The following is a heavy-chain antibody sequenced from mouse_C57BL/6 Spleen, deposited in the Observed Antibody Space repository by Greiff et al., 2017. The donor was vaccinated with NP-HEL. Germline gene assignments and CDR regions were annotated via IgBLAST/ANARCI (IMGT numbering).Heavy chain of an antibody. Sequence: DVKLVESGGGLVKPGGSLKLSCAASGFTFSSYAMSWVRQTPEKRLEWVATISDGGSYTYYPDNVKGRFTISRDNAKNNLYLQMSHLKSEDTAMYYCARYYDYAWFAYWGQGTLVTVSA. CDR1: GFTFSSYA. V-gene: IGHV5-4*03. CDR2: ISDGGSYT. D-gene: IGHD2-4*01. J-gene: IGHJ3*01. CDR3: ARYYDYAWFAY.